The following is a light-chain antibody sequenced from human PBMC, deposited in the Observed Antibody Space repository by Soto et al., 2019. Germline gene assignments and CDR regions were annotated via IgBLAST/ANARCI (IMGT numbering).Light chain of an antibody. Sequence: QSVLTQPPSVSGAPGQRVTISCTGSSSNIGAGYHVHWYQQLPGTAPKLLIYGNSNRPSGVPDRFSGSKSGPSASLAITGLQAEDEADYYCQSYDSSLSGSVFGGGTKLTVL. CDR2: GNS. V-gene: IGLV1-40*01. J-gene: IGLJ3*02. CDR3: QSYDSSLSGSV. CDR1: SSNIGAGYH.